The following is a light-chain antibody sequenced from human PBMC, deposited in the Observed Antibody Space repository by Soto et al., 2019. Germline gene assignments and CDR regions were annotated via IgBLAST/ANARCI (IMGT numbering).Light chain of an antibody. CDR2: GAS. J-gene: IGKJ4*01. CDR1: QSVSSSY. V-gene: IGKV3D-7*01. Sequence: EIVMTQSPATLSLSPGERATLSCRASQSVSSSYLSWYQQKPGQAPRLLIYGASTRATGIPARFSGSGSGTDFTLTISSLQPEDFAVYYCQQGYNFLTFGGGTKVDIK. CDR3: QQGYNFLT.